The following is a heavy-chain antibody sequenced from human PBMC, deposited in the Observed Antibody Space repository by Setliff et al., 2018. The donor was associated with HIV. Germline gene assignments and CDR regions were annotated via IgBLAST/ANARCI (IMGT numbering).Heavy chain of an antibody. J-gene: IGHJ2*01. CDR2: IYSGGTTT. CDR3: ATKTIGGDCCNWYFDL. V-gene: IGHV3-23*03. CDR1: GFTFSSYS. D-gene: IGHD2-21*01. Sequence: QPGGSLRLSCAASGFTFSSYSMNWVRQAPGKGLEWVSVIYSGGTTTYYADSVKGRFTISRDNSKNTLYLQMNSLRAEDTAAYYCATKTIGGDCCNWYFDLWGRGSVVTVSS.